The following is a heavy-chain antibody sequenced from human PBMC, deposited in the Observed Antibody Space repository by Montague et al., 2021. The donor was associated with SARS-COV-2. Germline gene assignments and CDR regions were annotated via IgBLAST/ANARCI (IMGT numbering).Heavy chain of an antibody. CDR3: VREVWWSFDL. CDR2: IIREGTET. CDR1: GFSYTIHY. D-gene: IGHD2-8*02. Sequence: LSLSWSASGFSYTIHYMSWVRQAPGKGLQWIAKIIREGTETYYADSVRGRFIVSRDNAKKSMTLEMHSLTVDDTAVYYCVREVWWSFDLWGQGAPVTVSS. J-gene: IGHJ4*02. V-gene: IGHV3-7*03.